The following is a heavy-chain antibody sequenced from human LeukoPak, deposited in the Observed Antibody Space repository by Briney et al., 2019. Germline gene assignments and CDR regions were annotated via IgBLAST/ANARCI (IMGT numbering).Heavy chain of an antibody. CDR1: GYTFTSYG. J-gene: IGHJ4*02. V-gene: IGHV1-8*02. CDR2: MNPKSGAT. Sequence: ASVKVSCKASGYTFTSYGISWVRQAPGQGLEWMGWMNPKSGATGYAQKFQGRVTMTRDTSISTAYMELSSLTSDDTAVYYCARGFSDYDGTGYAFSYYWGQGTLVTVSS. D-gene: IGHD3-22*01. CDR3: ARGFSDYDGTGYAFSYY.